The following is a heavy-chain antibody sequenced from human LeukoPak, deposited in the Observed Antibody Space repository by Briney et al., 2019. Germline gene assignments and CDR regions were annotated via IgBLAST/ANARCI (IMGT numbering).Heavy chain of an antibody. CDR3: ASGDDILNY. D-gene: IGHD3-9*01. J-gene: IGHJ4*02. CDR2: ISSSSSYI. Sequence: GSLRLSCAASGFTFSSYEMNWVRQAPGKGLEWVSSISSSSSYIYYADSVKGRFTISRDNAKNSLYLQMNSLRAEDTAVYYCASGDDILNYWGQGTLVTVSS. CDR1: GFTFSSYE. V-gene: IGHV3-21*01.